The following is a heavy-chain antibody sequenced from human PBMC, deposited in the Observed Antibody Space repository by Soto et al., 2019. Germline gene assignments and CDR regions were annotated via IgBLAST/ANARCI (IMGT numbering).Heavy chain of an antibody. V-gene: IGHV5-51*01. D-gene: IGHD5-18*01. Sequence: TREFLKFCCASSGDTITHYLNSWVRQLTGKGLKWVAIIYPRESRTIDSSPFQGQVTISADKSISTAYLQWTSLKASDPAIYYSSKVKYSTTVRYLQHWGQGTTVTASS. J-gene: IGHJ6*02. CDR2: IYPRESRT. CDR1: GDTITHYL. CDR3: SKVKYSTTVRYLQH.